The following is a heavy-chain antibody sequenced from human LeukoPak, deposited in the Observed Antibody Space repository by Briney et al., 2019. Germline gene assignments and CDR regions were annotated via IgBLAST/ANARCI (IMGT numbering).Heavy chain of an antibody. V-gene: IGHV1-2*02. CDR2: INPNSGGT. CDR1: GYTFTGYY. CDR3: ARDIERERAGYYFDY. D-gene: IGHD1-1*01. Sequence: ASVKVSCKASGYTFTGYYMHWVREAPGRGLAWMGWINPNSGGTNYAQKFQGRVTMTRDTSISTAYMELSRLRSDGTAVYYCARDIERERAGYYFDYWRQGTLVTVSS. J-gene: IGHJ4*02.